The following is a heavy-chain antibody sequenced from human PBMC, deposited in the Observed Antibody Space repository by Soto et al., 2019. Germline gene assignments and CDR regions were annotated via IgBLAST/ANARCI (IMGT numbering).Heavy chain of an antibody. CDR1: GFTFDDYG. Sequence: GGSLRLSCAASGFTFDDYGMSWVRHAPGKGMEWVSGINWNGGSTGYADSVKGRFTIARDNAKNSLYLQMNSLRAEDTALYHCATNTGAVPDASYYYYYSMDVWGKGTTVTVSS. V-gene: IGHV3-20*01. CDR3: ATNTGAVPDASYYYYYSMDV. CDR2: INWNGGST. J-gene: IGHJ6*03. D-gene: IGHD2-2*01.